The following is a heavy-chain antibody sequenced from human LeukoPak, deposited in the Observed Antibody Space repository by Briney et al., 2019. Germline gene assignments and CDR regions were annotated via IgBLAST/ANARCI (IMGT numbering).Heavy chain of an antibody. CDR3: ARVQRGYSYGVRLDY. V-gene: IGHV1-18*01. CDR2: ISAYNGNT. J-gene: IGHJ4*02. D-gene: IGHD5-18*01. Sequence: GASVKVSCKASGYTFTSYGISWVRQAPGQGLEWMGWISAYNGNTNYAQKLQGRVTMTTDTSTSTAYMELRSLRSDDTAVYYCARVQRGYSYGVRLDYWGQGTLVTVSS. CDR1: GYTFTSYG.